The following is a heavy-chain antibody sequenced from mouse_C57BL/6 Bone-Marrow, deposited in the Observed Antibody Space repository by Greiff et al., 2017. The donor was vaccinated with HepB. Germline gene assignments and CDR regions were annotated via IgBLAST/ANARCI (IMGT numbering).Heavy chain of an antibody. CDR2: ISYDGSN. Sequence: EVKLVESGPGLVKPSQSLSLTCSVTGYSITSGYYWNWIRQFPGNKLEWMGYISYDGSNNYNPSLKNRISITRDTSKNQFFLKLNSVTTEDTATYYCAREEDSSGYWFAYWGQGTLVTVSA. V-gene: IGHV3-6*01. CDR1: GYSITSGYY. CDR3: AREEDSSGYWFAY. D-gene: IGHD3-2*02. J-gene: IGHJ3*01.